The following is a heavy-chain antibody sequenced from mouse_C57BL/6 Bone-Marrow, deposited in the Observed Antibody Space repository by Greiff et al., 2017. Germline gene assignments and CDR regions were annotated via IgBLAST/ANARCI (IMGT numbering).Heavy chain of an antibody. CDR1: GYTFTSYW. Sequence: QVQLQQSGAELVKPGASVKLSCKASGYTFTSYWMHWVKQRPGRGLEWIGRIDPNSGGTKYNEKFKSKATLTVDKPSSTAYMHLSSLTSEDSAVYYCARKGPRCTTVVAHYFDYWGQGTTLTVSS. CDR2: IDPNSGGT. D-gene: IGHD1-1*01. CDR3: ARKGPRCTTVVAHYFDY. J-gene: IGHJ2*01. V-gene: IGHV1-72*01.